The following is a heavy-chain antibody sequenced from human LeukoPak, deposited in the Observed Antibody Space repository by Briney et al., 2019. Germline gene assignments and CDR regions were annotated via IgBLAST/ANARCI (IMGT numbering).Heavy chain of an antibody. J-gene: IGHJ4*02. CDR3: ARDPRYGDYVSAGFDY. V-gene: IGHV1-18*01. Sequence: GASVKVSCKASGYTFTSYAMNWVRQAPGQGLEWMGWISAYNGNTNYAHKLQGRVTMTTDTSTSTAYMELRSLRSDDTAVYYCARDPRYGDYVSAGFDYWGQGTLVTVSS. D-gene: IGHD4-17*01. CDR2: ISAYNGNT. CDR1: GYTFTSYA.